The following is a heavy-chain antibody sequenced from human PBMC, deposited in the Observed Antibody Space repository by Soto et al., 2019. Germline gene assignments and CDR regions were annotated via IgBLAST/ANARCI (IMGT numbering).Heavy chain of an antibody. CDR3: ASGYLSSGWYNGYGMDV. Sequence: SETLSLTCAVYGGSFSGYYWSWIRQPPGKGLEWIGEINHSGSSNYNPSLKSRVTISVDTSKNQFSLKLSSVTAADTAVYYCASGYLSSGWYNGYGMDVWGQGXTVTVYS. J-gene: IGHJ6*02. D-gene: IGHD6-19*01. CDR1: GGSFSGYY. V-gene: IGHV4-34*01. CDR2: INHSGSS.